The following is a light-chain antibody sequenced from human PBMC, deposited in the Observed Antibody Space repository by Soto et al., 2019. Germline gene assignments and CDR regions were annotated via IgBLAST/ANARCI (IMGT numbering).Light chain of an antibody. V-gene: IGKV3-11*01. CDR3: QQRSNWPAT. CDR2: DAS. CDR1: QSVSSY. Sequence: EIVLTQSPATLSLSPGERATLSCRASQSVSSYLAWYQQKPGQAPRLLIYDASNRATGIPARFSGSGSGTXXXXXISSLEPEDFAVYYCQQRSNWPATFGQGTKVEIK. J-gene: IGKJ1*01.